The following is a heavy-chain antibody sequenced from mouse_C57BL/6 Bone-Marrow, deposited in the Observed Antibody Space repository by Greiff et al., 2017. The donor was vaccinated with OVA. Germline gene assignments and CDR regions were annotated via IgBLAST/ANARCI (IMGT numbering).Heavy chain of an antibody. Sequence: EVKVVESGGGLVKPGGSLKLSCAASGFTFSSYAMSWVRQTPEKRLEWVATISDGGSYTYYPDNVKGRFTTSRDNAKNNLYLQMSHLKSEDTAMYYCAREGAAQAPDYFDYWGQGTTLTVSS. CDR3: AREGAAQAPDYFDY. V-gene: IGHV5-4*01. CDR2: ISDGGSYT. J-gene: IGHJ2*01. D-gene: IGHD3-2*02. CDR1: GFTFSSYA.